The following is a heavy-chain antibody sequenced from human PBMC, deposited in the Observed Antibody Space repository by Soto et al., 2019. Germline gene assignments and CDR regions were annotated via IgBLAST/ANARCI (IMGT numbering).Heavy chain of an antibody. D-gene: IGHD2-8*01. CDR3: ARETPTYCTNGVCYSEGFDY. J-gene: IGHJ4*02. CDR1: GGSISSGDYY. CDR2: IYYSGST. Sequence: SETLSLTCTVSGGSISSGDYYWSWIRQPPGKGLEWIGYIYYSGSTYYNPSLKSRVTISVDTSKNQFSLKLSSVTAADTAVYYCARETPTYCTNGVCYSEGFDYWGQGTLVTVSS. V-gene: IGHV4-30-4*01.